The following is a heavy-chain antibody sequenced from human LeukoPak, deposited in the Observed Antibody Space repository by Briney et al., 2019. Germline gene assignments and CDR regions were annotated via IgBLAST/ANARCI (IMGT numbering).Heavy chain of an antibody. CDR1: GGTFSSYA. V-gene: IGHV1-69*06. Sequence: GASGKVSCKASGGTFSSYALSWVRQAPGQRLEGMGGIIPIFGTANYAQKFQGRVTITADKPTSTAYMELSSLRSEDTAVYYCASTLIEGCSGCQNAGDYWGQGTLVTVSS. CDR3: ASTLIEGCSGCQNAGDY. CDR2: IIPIFGTA. J-gene: IGHJ4*02. D-gene: IGHD6-19*01.